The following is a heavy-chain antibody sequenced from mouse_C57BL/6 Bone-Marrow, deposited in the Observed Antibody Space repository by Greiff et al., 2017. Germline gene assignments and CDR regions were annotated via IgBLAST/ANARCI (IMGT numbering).Heavy chain of an antibody. J-gene: IGHJ3*01. V-gene: IGHV7-1*01. D-gene: IGHD4-1*01. CDR3: ARDELGPFAY. CDR1: GFTFSDFY. Sequence: EVNVVESGGGLVQSGRSLRLSCATSGFTFSDFYMEWVRQAPGKGLEWIAASRNKANDYTTEYSASVKGRFIVSRDTSQSILYLQMNALRAEDTAIYYCARDELGPFAYWGQGTLVTVSA. CDR2: SRNKANDYTT.